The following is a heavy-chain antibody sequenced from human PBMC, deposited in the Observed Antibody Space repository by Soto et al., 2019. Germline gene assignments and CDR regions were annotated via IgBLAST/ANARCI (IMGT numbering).Heavy chain of an antibody. J-gene: IGHJ4*02. V-gene: IGHV3-9*01. D-gene: IGHD5-12*01. CDR3: AKDRDIVATNYYFDY. CDR1: GFTFDDYA. CDR2: ISWNSGSI. Sequence: GGSLRLSCAASGFTFDDYAMHWVRQAPGKGLEWVSGISWNSGSIGYADSVKGRFTISRDNAKNSLYLQMNSLRAEDTALYYCAKDRDIVATNYYFDYWGQGTLVTVS.